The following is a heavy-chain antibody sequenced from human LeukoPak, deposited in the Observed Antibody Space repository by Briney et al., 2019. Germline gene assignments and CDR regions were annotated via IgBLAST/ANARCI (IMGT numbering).Heavy chain of an antibody. Sequence: ASVKVSCKASGYTFTSYYMHWARQAPGQGLEWMGMINPSGGSTRYAQKFQGRVTMTRDTSISTAYMELSRLRSDDTAVYYCARDRWFGELSFDYWGQGTLVTVSS. CDR3: ARDRWFGELSFDY. V-gene: IGHV1-46*01. J-gene: IGHJ4*02. CDR1: GYTFTSYY. D-gene: IGHD3-10*01. CDR2: INPSGGST.